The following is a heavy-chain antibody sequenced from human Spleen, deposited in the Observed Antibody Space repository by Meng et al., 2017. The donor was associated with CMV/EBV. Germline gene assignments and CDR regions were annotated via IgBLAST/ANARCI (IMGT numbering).Heavy chain of an antibody. CDR3: DASDF. Sequence: GGSLRLSCAASGFNFNDYAMSWARRAPGRGLEWVSTISSRAESTHYADSVKGRFTISRDNFKNTLYLQMSSLRAEDTAVYYCDASDFWGQGTTVTVSS. J-gene: IGHJ6*02. CDR1: GFNFNDYA. CDR2: ISSRAEST. D-gene: IGHD6-6*01. V-gene: IGHV3-23*01.